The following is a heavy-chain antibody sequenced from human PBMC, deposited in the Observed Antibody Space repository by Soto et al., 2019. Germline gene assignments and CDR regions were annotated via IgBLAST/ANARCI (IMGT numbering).Heavy chain of an antibody. Sequence: EVKLVESGGGLVKPGGSLRLSCAASGFTFSNAWMNWVRQAPGKGLEWVGRIKSKSDGGTTDYAAPVKGRVTISRDDSKNTLFLQMNSLKTEDTAVYYCTTRVDSSSSPYSYYGMDVCGQGTTVTVSS. CDR3: TTRVDSSSSPYSYYGMDV. CDR2: IKSKSDGGTT. CDR1: GFTFSNAW. D-gene: IGHD6-6*01. J-gene: IGHJ6*02. V-gene: IGHV3-15*07.